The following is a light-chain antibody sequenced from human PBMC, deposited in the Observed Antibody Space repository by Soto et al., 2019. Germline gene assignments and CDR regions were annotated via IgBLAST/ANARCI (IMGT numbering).Light chain of an antibody. J-gene: IGKJ1*01. CDR1: QSISSW. V-gene: IGKV1-5*03. Sequence: DIQMTQSPSTLSASVGDRVTITCRASQSISSWLAWYQQKPGKAPKLLIYKASSLESGVPSRFSGSGSGTEFTLTISSLQSEDFAVYYCQQYKDWPLTFGQGTKVEIK. CDR3: QQYKDWPLT. CDR2: KAS.